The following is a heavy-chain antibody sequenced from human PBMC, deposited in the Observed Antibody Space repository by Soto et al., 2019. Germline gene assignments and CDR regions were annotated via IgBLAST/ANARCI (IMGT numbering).Heavy chain of an antibody. D-gene: IGHD3-22*01. CDR1: GFTFSSYS. V-gene: IGHV3-21*01. CDR2: ISSSSSYI. CDR3: ARDLGYYDSSGRRSAFDI. Sequence: EVQLVESGGGLVKPGGSLRLSCAASGFTFSSYSMNWVRQAPGKGLEWVSSISSSSSYIYYADSVKGRFTISRDNAKNSLYLQMNSLRAEDTALYYCARDLGYYDSSGRRSAFDIWGQGTMVTVSS. J-gene: IGHJ3*02.